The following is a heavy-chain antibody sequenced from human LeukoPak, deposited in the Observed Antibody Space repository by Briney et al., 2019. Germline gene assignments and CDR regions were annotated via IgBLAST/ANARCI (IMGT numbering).Heavy chain of an antibody. D-gene: IGHD2-21*02. CDR2: IYYSGNT. V-gene: IGHV4-39*01. Sequence: SETLSLTCTVSGGPISSSSYYWGWIRQPPGKGLEWIGSIYYSGNTYYNPSLKSRVTISVDTSKNQFSLKLSSVTAADTAVYYCARRYCGGDCTFDWFDPWGQGTLATVSS. J-gene: IGHJ5*02. CDR1: GGPISSSSYY. CDR3: ARRYCGGDCTFDWFDP.